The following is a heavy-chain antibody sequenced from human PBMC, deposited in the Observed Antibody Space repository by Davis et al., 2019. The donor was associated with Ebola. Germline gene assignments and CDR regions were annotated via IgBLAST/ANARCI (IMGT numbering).Heavy chain of an antibody. D-gene: IGHD4-11*01. CDR1: GFTLSTNY. Sequence: LRLSCAASGFTLSTNYMIWVRQTPEKGLEWVSVIYKSGNAYYPESLKGRFTVSRDESKNTLFLQVKSPRTEDTAMYYCARVDYSNHGACFDHWGQGSLVTVSS. CDR3: ARVDYSNHGACFDH. V-gene: IGHV3-66*03. CDR2: IYKSGNA. J-gene: IGHJ4*02.